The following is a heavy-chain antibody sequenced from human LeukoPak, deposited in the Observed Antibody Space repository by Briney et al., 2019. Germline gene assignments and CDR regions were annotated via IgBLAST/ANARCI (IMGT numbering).Heavy chain of an antibody. CDR3: AGHYYYYYGMDV. J-gene: IGHJ6*04. CDR1: GFTFSSYA. V-gene: IGHV3-30*04. Sequence: GGSLRLSCAASGFTFSSYAMHWVRQAPGKGLEWVAVISYDGSNKYYADSVKGRFTISRDSSKNTLYLQMNSLRAEDTAVYYCAGHYYYYYGMDVWGKGTTVTVSS. CDR2: ISYDGSNK.